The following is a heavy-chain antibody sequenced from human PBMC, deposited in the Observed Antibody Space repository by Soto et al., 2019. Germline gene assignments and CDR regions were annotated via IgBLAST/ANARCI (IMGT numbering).Heavy chain of an antibody. CDR3: ARSGYCSSTSCPLKYYYYGMDV. CDR1: GYTFTNYG. V-gene: IGHV1-18*01. J-gene: IGHJ6*02. Sequence: QVQLVQSGAEVKKPGASVKVSCKASGYTFTNYGIIWVRQAPGQGLEWMGWISTYNGNTNFAQKLQGRVTMTTDTAAITAYMELRSLRSDDTAVYYCARSGYCSSTSCPLKYYYYGMDVWGQGTTVTVSS. D-gene: IGHD2-2*01. CDR2: ISTYNGNT.